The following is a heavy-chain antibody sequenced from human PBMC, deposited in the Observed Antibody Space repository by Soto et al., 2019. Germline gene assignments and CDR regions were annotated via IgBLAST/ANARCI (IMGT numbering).Heavy chain of an antibody. Sequence: QVQLVQSGAEEKKPGASVKVSCKASGYTFTGYAMHWVRQAPGQRLEWMGWINAGNGNTKYSQKFQGRLTITGDTSASTAYMELSSLRSEHTAVYYCARAVAVPADFAYWGQGTLVTVSS. J-gene: IGHJ4*02. CDR3: ARAVAVPADFAY. CDR1: GYTFTGYA. D-gene: IGHD6-19*01. CDR2: INAGNGNT. V-gene: IGHV1-3*05.